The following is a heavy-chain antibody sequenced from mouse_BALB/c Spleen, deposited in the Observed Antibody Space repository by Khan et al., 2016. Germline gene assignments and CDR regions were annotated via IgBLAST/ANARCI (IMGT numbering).Heavy chain of an antibody. D-gene: IGHD1-1*01. J-gene: IGHJ4*01. CDR1: GYTFTDFY. CDR3: AISGYYYGSSVWAMDY. CDR2: IYPGSGDA. V-gene: IGHV1-77*01. Sequence: QVQLQQSGAELARPGASVKLSCKASGYTFTDFYINWVKQRTGQGLEWIGEIYPGSGDAYYNEKFKGMATLTADQSSSTAYMQLSSLTSEDSAVYFCAISGYYYGSSVWAMDYWGRGTSVTVSS.